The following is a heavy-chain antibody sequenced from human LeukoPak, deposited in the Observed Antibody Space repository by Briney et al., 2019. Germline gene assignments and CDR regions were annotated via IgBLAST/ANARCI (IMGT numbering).Heavy chain of an antibody. J-gene: IGHJ4*02. CDR3: SLLAVASPQDY. CDR1: GFTFSTYE. D-gene: IGHD6-19*01. V-gene: IGHV3-48*03. Sequence: GGSLRLSCAASGFTFSTYEMHWVRQAPGKGLEWVSDISSSGSTIYYADSVKGRFTTSRDNAKNLLYMQMHSLRAEDTGVYYCSLLAVASPQDYWGQGTLVSVSS. CDR2: ISSSGSTI.